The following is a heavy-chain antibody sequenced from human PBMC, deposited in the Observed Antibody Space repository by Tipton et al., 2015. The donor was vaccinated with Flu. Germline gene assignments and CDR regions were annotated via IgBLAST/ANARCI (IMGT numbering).Heavy chain of an antibody. CDR3: ARRDYSNYVSEPRNWFDT. D-gene: IGHD4-11*01. CDR1: GDSLGSRHF. CDR2: IHRSGST. V-gene: IGHV4-38-2*01. Sequence: LRLSCSLSGDSLGSRHFWAWIRQPPGKGLEWIGNIHRSGSTYSNPSLQSRVTMSVDESKIQFSLRLTSVTAADTAVYWCARRDYSNYVSEPRNWFDTWSQGTLVTVSS. J-gene: IGHJ5*02.